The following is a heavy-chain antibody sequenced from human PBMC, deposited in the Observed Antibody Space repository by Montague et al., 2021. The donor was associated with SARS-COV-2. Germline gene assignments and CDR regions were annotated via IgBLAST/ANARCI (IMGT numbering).Heavy chain of an antibody. CDR1: GGSFSVYY. CDR3: AEEREVVRAARTLVAFDL. CDR2: INQSGTA. D-gene: IGHD2-2*01. V-gene: IGHV4-34*01. Sequence: SETLSLTCAVYGGSFSVYYWSWLRQSPRRGLGWIAEINQSGTANYNPSLKSRVSISVDTSKNQFTLKLTSVTAADTAMYYCAEEREVVRAARTLVAFDLWGQGTMVTVSS. J-gene: IGHJ3*01.